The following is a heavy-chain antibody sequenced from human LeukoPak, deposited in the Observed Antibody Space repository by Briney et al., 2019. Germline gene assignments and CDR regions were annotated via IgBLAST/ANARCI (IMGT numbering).Heavy chain of an antibody. Sequence: SETLSLTCTVSGGSISGFYWSWIRQPPRKGLEWIGYIYYSGSTNYNPSLKSRVTISVDTSKNQFSLKLSSVTAADAAVYYCARERDSGSYYSFDYWDQGTLVTVSS. CDR2: IYYSGST. CDR1: GGSISGFY. J-gene: IGHJ4*02. V-gene: IGHV4-59*01. CDR3: ARERDSGSYYSFDY. D-gene: IGHD1-26*01.